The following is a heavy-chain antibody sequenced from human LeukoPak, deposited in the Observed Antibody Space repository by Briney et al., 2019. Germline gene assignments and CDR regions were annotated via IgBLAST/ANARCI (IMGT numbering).Heavy chain of an antibody. Sequence: PSETLSLTCTVSGGSISSYYWSWIRQPPGKGLEWIGYIYYSGSTNYNPSLKSRVTISVDTSKNQFSLKLSSVTAADTAVYYCARAGWDGYNFLPDYWGQGTLVTVSS. V-gene: IGHV4-59*01. J-gene: IGHJ4*02. CDR3: ARAGWDGYNFLPDY. CDR1: GGSISSYY. CDR2: IYYSGST. D-gene: IGHD5-24*01.